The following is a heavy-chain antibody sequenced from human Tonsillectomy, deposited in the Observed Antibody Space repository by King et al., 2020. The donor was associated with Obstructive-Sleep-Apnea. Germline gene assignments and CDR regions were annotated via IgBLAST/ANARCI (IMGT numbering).Heavy chain of an antibody. D-gene: IGHD3-10*01. CDR1: GFTFSNYA. CDR2: INTRGTT. J-gene: IGHJ4*02. V-gene: IGHV3-23*04. CDR3: AKEGGGSGIYWIDS. Sequence: VQLVESGGGMVQPGGSLRLSCLASGFTFSNYAIRWVRQAPGKGLEWVSAINTRGTTFYAGSVRGRFTISRDNSKYTVNLQVNSLRAEDTALYYCAKEGGGSGIYWIDSWGQGTLVTVSS.